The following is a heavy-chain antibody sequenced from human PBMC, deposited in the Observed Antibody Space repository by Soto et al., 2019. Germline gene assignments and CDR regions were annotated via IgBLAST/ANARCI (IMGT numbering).Heavy chain of an antibody. CDR2: ISGSGGST. V-gene: IGHV3-23*01. D-gene: IGHD5-18*01. J-gene: IGHJ6*02. CDR1: GFTFSSYA. CDR3: AKDIVDTAMYYYYGMDV. Sequence: LSLTCAASGFTFSSYAMSWVRQAPGKGLEWVSAISGSGGSTYYADSVKGRFTISRDNSKNTLYLQMNSLRAEDTAVYYCAKDIVDTAMYYYYGMDVWGQGTTVTVSS.